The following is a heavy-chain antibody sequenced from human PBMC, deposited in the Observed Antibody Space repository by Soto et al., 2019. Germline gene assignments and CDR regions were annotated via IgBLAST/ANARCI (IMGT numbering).Heavy chain of an antibody. CDR3: ARTAGVVVITYNWFDP. Sequence: QVQLVQFGAEVKKPGSSVKVSCKASGGTFSSYAISWVRQAPGQGLEWMGGIIPIFGTANYAQKFQGRVTITADKSTSTAYMELSSLRSEDTAVYYCARTAGVVVITYNWFDPWGQGTLVTVSS. V-gene: IGHV1-69*06. D-gene: IGHD3-22*01. CDR2: IIPIFGTA. J-gene: IGHJ5*02. CDR1: GGTFSSYA.